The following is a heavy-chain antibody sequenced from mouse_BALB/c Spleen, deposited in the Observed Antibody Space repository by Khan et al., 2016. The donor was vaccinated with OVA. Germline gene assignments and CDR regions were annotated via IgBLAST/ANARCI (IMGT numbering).Heavy chain of an antibody. CDR2: VSSGSATI. CDR3: TSSMISTWDFDV. V-gene: IGHV5-17*02. J-gene: IGHJ1*01. D-gene: IGHD2-4*01. Sequence: EVELVESGGGLVQPGGSRKLSCAASGFTFSSFGMHWVRQAPEKGLEWVAYVSSGSATIYYADTVKGRFTISRDNPKNTLFLHMTSLRSEDTAMYSCTSSMISTWDFDVWGAGTTVTVSS. CDR1: GFTFSSFG.